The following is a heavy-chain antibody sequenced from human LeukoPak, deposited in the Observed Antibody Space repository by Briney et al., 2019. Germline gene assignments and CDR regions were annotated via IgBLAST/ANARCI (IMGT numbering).Heavy chain of an antibody. D-gene: IGHD6-19*01. V-gene: IGHV4-39*01. J-gene: IGHJ2*01. CDR2: INYSGNI. CDR1: GGSITINYSY. CDR3: ARQAVAGYWYFDL. Sequence: PSETLSLTCTVSGGSITINYSYWGWIRQPPGKGLEWIGNINYSGNIYYDPSFKGRVTISVDTSKNQFSLKLTSVTAADTAVYYCARQAVAGYWYFDLWGRGTLVTVSS.